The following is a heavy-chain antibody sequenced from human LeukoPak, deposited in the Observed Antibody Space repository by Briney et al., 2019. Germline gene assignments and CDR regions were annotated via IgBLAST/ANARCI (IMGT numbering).Heavy chain of an antibody. CDR2: IIPILDIA. V-gene: IGHV1-69*04. J-gene: IGHJ4*02. CDR1: GGTFSSYS. D-gene: IGHD2-21*02. CDR3: AREFCGGDCYSGQYYFDY. Sequence: ASVKVSCKASGGTFSSYSVIWVRQAPGQGLEWMGRIIPILDIANYAQKLQGRVTMTTDTSTSTAYMELRSLRSDDTAVYYCAREFCGGDCYSGQYYFDYWGQGTLVTVSS.